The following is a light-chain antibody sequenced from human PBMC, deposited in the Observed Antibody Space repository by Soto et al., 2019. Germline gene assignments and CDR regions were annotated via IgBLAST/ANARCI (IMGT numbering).Light chain of an antibody. J-gene: IGLJ3*02. CDR3: AAWDDSLNGPR. CDR1: SSNIGSNT. Sequence: QSVLTQPPSASGTPGQRVTISCSGGSSNIGSNTVNWYQQLPGTAPKLLIYSNSQRPSGVPDRFSGSKSGTSASLAISGLQSEDEAGYYCAAWDDSLNGPRFGGGTKLTVL. V-gene: IGLV1-44*01. CDR2: SNS.